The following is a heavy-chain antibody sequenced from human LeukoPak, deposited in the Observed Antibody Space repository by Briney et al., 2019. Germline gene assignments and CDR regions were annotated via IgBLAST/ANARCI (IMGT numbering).Heavy chain of an antibody. V-gene: IGHV4-59*01. Sequence: SETLSLTCTVSGGSISSYYWSWIRQPPGKGLEWIGYIYYSGSTNYNPSLKSRVTISVDTSKNQFSLKLGSVTAADTAVYYCARSSSSWYTLDWFDPWGQGTLVTVSS. CDR3: ARSSSSWYTLDWFDP. D-gene: IGHD6-13*01. CDR1: GGSISSYY. CDR2: IYYSGST. J-gene: IGHJ5*02.